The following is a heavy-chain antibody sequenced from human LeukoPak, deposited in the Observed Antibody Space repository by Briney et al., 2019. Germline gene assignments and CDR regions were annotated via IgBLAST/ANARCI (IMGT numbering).Heavy chain of an antibody. J-gene: IGHJ4*02. V-gene: IGHV3-15*01. CDR3: TTDAGYDSRWCND. D-gene: IGHD2-8*02. CDR1: GFTFSDAY. Sequence: GGSLRLSCVASGFTFSDAYMSWVRQAPGEGLEWVGRIKSKNDGGTIDYAAPVKGRFTISRDDSRNTLYLQMNSLKTEDTAVYYCTTDAGYDSRWCNDWGQGSLVTVSS. CDR2: IKSKNDGGTI.